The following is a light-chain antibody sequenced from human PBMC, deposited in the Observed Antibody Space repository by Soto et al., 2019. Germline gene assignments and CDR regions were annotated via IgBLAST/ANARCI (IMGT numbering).Light chain of an antibody. CDR1: TGAVTSGHY. J-gene: IGLJ2*01. CDR3: LLVYGGRVV. CDR2: DTV. Sequence: QAVVTQEPSLTVSPGGTVTHTCGSSTGAVTSGHYPHWFQQKPGQAPKTLIYDTVKKHSWTPARFSGSLLGGKAALTLSGAQPEDEADYYCLLVYGGRVVFGGGTKLTVL. V-gene: IGLV7-46*01.